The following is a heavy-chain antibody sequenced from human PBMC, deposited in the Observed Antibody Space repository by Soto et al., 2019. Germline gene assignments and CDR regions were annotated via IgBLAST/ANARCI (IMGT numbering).Heavy chain of an antibody. Sequence: SETLSLTCAVYGGSFSGYYWTWIRQPPGEGLEWIGEINHSGSTNYNPSLKSRVTISVDTSKNQFSLKLSSVTAADTAVYYCARSLKGNDILTGYYYNWFDRWGQGTLVSVSS. CDR2: INHSGST. J-gene: IGHJ5*02. CDR1: GGSFSGYY. V-gene: IGHV4-34*01. D-gene: IGHD3-9*01. CDR3: ARSLKGNDILTGYYYNWFDR.